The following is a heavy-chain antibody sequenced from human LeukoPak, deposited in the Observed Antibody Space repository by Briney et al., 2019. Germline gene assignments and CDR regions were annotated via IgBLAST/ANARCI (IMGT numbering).Heavy chain of an antibody. V-gene: IGHV4-39*01. Sequence: KPSETLFLTIVFCGGTSSSSCYCSCWIRQPPGKGLEWIGSIYYSGSTYYNPSLKSRVTISVDTSKNQFSLKLSSVTVADTAVYYCSRSCSNYYCVWCFCWY. J-gene: IGHJ2*01. CDR2: IYYSGST. CDR1: GGTSSSSCYC. D-gene: IGHD3-10*01. CDR3: SRSCSNYYCVWCFCWY.